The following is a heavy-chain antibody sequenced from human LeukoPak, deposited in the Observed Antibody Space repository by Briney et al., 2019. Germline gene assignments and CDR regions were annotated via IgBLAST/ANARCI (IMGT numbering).Heavy chain of an antibody. CDR1: GFTFSSYG. J-gene: IGHJ4*02. CDR2: ISYDGSNK. CDR3: AKRGIAAAASFDY. D-gene: IGHD6-13*01. Sequence: GRSLRLSCAASGFTFSSYGMHWVRQAPGKGLEWVAVISYDGSNKYYADSVKGRFTISRDNSKNTLYLQMNSLRADDTAVYYCAKRGIAAAASFDYWGQGTLVTVSS. V-gene: IGHV3-30*18.